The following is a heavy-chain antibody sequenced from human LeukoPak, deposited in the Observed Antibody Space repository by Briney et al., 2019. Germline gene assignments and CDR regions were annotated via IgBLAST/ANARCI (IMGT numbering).Heavy chain of an antibody. Sequence: SETLSLTCTVSGGSISSGSYYWSWIRQPAGKGLEWIGRIYTSGSTNYNPSLKSRVTISVDTSKNQFSLKLSSVTAADTAVYYCARNSIAAAGFEWFDPWGQGTLVTVSS. J-gene: IGHJ5*02. V-gene: IGHV4-61*02. CDR3: ARNSIAAAGFEWFDP. CDR2: IYTSGST. CDR1: GGSISSGSYY. D-gene: IGHD6-13*01.